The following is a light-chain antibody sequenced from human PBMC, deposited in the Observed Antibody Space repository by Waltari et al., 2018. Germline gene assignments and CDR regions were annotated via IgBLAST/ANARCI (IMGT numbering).Light chain of an antibody. J-gene: IGLJ3*02. V-gene: IGLV1-44*01. CDR1: NSNIGSNT. CDR2: SNN. Sequence: QSVLTQPPSASGPPGQRVTISCSGSNSNIGSNTGIWYQQLPGTAPKLLIYSNNQRPSGVPDRFSGSKSGTSASLAISGLQSEDEADYYCAAWDDSLNSWVFGGGTKLTVL. CDR3: AAWDDSLNSWV.